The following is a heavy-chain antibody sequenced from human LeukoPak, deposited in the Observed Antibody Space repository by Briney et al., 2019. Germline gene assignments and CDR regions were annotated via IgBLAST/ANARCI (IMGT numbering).Heavy chain of an antibody. CDR2: INPNSGGT. CDR3: ARDRGACSGGSCYAEFPFFFDY. J-gene: IGHJ4*02. V-gene: IGHV1-2*02. Sequence: ASVKVSCKASGYTFTGYYMHWVRQAPGQGLEWMGWINPNSGGTNYAQKFQGRVTMTRDTSISTAYMELSRLRSDDTAVYYCARDRGACSGGSCYAEFPFFFDYWGQGTLVTVSS. D-gene: IGHD2-15*01. CDR1: GYTFTGYY.